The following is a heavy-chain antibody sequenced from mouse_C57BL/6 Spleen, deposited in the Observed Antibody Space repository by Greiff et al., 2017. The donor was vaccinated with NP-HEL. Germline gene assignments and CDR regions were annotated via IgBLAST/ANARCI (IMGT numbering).Heavy chain of an antibody. CDR2: IDPETGGT. CDR1: GYTFTDYE. Sequence: VQLQQSGAELVRPGASVTLSCKASGYTFTDYEMHWVKQTPVHGLEWIGAIDPETGGTAYNQKFKGKAILTADKSSSTAYMELRSLTSEDSAVYYCTAYGNLSWFAYWGQGTLVTVSA. CDR3: TAYGNLSWFAY. V-gene: IGHV1-15*01. J-gene: IGHJ3*01. D-gene: IGHD2-1*01.